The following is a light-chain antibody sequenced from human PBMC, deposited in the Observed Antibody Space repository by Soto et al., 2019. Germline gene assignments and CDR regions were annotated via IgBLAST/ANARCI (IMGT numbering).Light chain of an antibody. J-gene: IGKJ5*01. CDR2: GAF. V-gene: IGKV3-11*01. Sequence: LTQSPATLSLSPGERATLSCXXXPSVTNFLAWYQQKPRQAPRLLIYGAFNRATGIPARFSGSGSGTDFTLTISSLEPEDSAVYYCQQRNVWPPVTFGQGTRLEIK. CDR1: PSVTNF. CDR3: QQRNVWPPVT.